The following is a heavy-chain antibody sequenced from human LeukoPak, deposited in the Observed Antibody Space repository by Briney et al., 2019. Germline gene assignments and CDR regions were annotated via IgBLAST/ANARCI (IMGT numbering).Heavy chain of an antibody. CDR3: CRGYFDY. CDR1: GFTFSSYW. V-gene: IGHV3-30-3*01. J-gene: IGHJ4*02. Sequence: GGSLRLSCAASGFTFSSYWMSWVRQAPGKGLEWVAIISYDGSNKYYADSVKGRFTISRDNSKNTLYLQMNSLRAEDTAVYYCCRGYFDYWGQGTLVTVSS. CDR2: ISYDGSNK.